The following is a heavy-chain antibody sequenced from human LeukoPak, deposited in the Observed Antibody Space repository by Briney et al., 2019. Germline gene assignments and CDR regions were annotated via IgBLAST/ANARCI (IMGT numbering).Heavy chain of an antibody. D-gene: IGHD1-26*01. CDR1: GFTFSSYW. CDR2: INTDGSST. Sequence: GGSLRLSCAASGFTFSSYWMHWVRQAPGKGLVWVSRINTDGSSTTYADSVKGRFTISRDNAKNALYLQMNSLRAIDTAVYYCAKGLMGATPYYFDYWGQGTLVTVSS. V-gene: IGHV3-74*01. J-gene: IGHJ4*02. CDR3: AKGLMGATPYYFDY.